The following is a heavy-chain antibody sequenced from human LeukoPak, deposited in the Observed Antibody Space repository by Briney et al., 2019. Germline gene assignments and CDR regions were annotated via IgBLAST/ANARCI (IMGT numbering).Heavy chain of an antibody. CDR1: GYTFTNYD. J-gene: IGHJ4*02. V-gene: IGHV1-8*01. D-gene: IGHD6-19*01. Sequence: ASVKVSCKASGYTFTNYDINWVRQATGQGLEWMGYMKPNSGNTGYAQEFQGRVTMTRDTSISTAYMELSSLTSEDTAVYYCARGQWRYYFDYWGQGTLVTVSS. CDR2: MKPNSGNT. CDR3: ARGQWRYYFDY.